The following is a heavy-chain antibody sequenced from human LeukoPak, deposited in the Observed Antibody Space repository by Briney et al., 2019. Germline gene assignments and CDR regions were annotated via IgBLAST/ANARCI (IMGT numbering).Heavy chain of an antibody. CDR2: ISGSSSYI. D-gene: IGHD3-16*02. CDR1: GFTFDDYG. J-gene: IGHJ3*02. CDR3: ARVPAGVIGMKDAFDI. V-gene: IGHV3-21*01. Sequence: GGSPRLSCAASGFTFDDYGMSWVRQAPGKGLEWVSSISGSSSYIYYADSVKGRFTISRHNAKNSLYLQMNSLRAEDTAVYYCARVPAGVIGMKDAFDIWGQGTMVTVSS.